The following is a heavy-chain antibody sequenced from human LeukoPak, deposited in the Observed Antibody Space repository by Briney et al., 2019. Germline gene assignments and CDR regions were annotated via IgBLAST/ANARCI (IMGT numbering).Heavy chain of an antibody. J-gene: IGHJ4*01. CDR1: GGSISSYY. V-gene: IGHV4-59*08. CDR2: IYYSGST. CDR3: ARHRGGSSLFDY. Sequence: SETLSLTCTVSGGSISSYYWSWIRQPPGKGLEWIGYIYYSGSTNYNPSLKSRVTISVDTSKNQFSLKLSSVTAADTAVFYCARHRGGSSLFDYWGHGTLVTVSS. D-gene: IGHD6-13*01.